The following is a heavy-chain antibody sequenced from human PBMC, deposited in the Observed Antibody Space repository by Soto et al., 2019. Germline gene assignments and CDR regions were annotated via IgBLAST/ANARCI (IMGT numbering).Heavy chain of an antibody. CDR3: ARGVAVADLYYYYYYGMDV. Sequence: TGGSLRLSCAASGFTFSDYYMSWIRQAPGKGLEWVSYISSSGSTIYYADSVKGRFTISRDNAKNSLYLQMNSLRAEDTAVYYCARGVAVADLYYYYYYGMDVWGQGTTVTVSS. J-gene: IGHJ6*02. D-gene: IGHD6-19*01. CDR2: ISSSGSTI. V-gene: IGHV3-11*01. CDR1: GFTFSDYY.